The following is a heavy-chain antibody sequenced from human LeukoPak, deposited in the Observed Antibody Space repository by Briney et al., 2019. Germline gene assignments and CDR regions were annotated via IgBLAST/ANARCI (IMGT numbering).Heavy chain of an antibody. CDR2: INPSGGST. CDR1: GYTFTSYY. J-gene: IGHJ1*01. V-gene: IGHV1-46*01. D-gene: IGHD3-10*01. CDR3: ARGPYGSGSYSSEYFQN. Sequence: ASVKVSCKASGYTFTSYYMHWVRQAPGQGLEWMGIINPSGGSTSYAQKFQGRVTMTRDTSTSTVYMELSSLRSEDTAVYYRARGPYGSGSYSSEYFQNWGQGTLVTVSS.